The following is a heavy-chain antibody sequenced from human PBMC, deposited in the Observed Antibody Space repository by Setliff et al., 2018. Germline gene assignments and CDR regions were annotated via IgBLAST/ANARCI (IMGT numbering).Heavy chain of an antibody. Sequence: RASETLSLTCAVSGYSISSGYYWGWIRQPPGKGLEWIGSIYHSGSTYYNPSLKSRVTISVDTSKNQFSLKLSSVTAADTAVYYCARVADYYDSSGQSQYFQHWGQGTLVTVSS. CDR2: IYHSGST. CDR1: GYSISSGYY. V-gene: IGHV4-38-2*01. CDR3: ARVADYYDSSGQSQYFQH. J-gene: IGHJ1*01. D-gene: IGHD3-22*01.